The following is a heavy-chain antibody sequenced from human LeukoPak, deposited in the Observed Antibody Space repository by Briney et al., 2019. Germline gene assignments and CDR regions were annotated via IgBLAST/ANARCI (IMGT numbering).Heavy chain of an antibody. CDR3: ARDYDFYCSGGSCYSPRLSDY. D-gene: IGHD2-15*01. J-gene: IGHJ4*01. CDR1: GFTFNNYW. CDR2: IKHDEIEK. Sequence: VGSLRLSCAASGFTFNNYWMSWVRQAPGKGLEWVANIKHDEIEKYYVDSVKGRFTISRDNAKNSLYLQMNSLRAEDTAVYYCARDYDFYCSGGSCYSPRLSDYWGQGTLVTVSS. V-gene: IGHV3-7*01.